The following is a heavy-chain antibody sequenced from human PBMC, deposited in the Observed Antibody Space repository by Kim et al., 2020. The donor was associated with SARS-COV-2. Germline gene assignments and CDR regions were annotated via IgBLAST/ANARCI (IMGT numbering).Heavy chain of an antibody. V-gene: IGHV4-59*13. D-gene: IGHD2-21*02. Sequence: SETLSLTCTVSGGSINSYFWHWIRQPPGKGLEWIGYIYYSGSTNYNPSLKSRVTISVDTSKNQFSLKLSSVTAADTAVYYCARELYGGNSRHLDYWGQGTLVTVSS. CDR2: IYYSGST. CDR3: ARELYGGNSRHLDY. CDR1: GGSINSYF. J-gene: IGHJ4*02.